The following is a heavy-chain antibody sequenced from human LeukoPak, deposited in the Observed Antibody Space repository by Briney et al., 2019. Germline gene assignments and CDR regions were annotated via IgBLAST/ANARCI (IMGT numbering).Heavy chain of an antibody. V-gene: IGHV1-18*01. J-gene: IGHJ4*02. D-gene: IGHD5-18*01. Sequence: ASVKVSCTACGYTFTSFGISWVRQAPGQGLEWMGWISAYNGNINYAQKFQGRVTMPTDISTSTAYMEVRSLRSEDTAVYYCVRDLGVDTTMIFFDYWGQGSVVTVSS. CDR1: GYTFTSFG. CDR2: ISAYNGNI. CDR3: VRDLGVDTTMIFFDY.